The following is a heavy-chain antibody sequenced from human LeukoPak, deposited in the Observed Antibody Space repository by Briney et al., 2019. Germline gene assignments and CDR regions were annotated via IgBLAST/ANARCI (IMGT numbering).Heavy chain of an antibody. CDR2: ISSDGTYT. CDR3: ARALWFGEFFDY. Sequence: PGGSLRLSCAASGFTFSSHLMHWVRQAPGKGLVWVSRISSDGTYTNYADSVRGRFTISRDNAKNSLYLQMNSLRAEDTAVYYCARALWFGEFFDYWGQGTLVTVSS. D-gene: IGHD3-10*01. J-gene: IGHJ4*02. CDR1: GFTFSSHL. V-gene: IGHV3-74*01.